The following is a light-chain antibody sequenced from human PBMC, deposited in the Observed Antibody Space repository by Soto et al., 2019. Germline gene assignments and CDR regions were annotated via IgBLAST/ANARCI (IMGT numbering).Light chain of an antibody. CDR3: LQHNSYPIT. CDR2: EAS. J-gene: IGKJ5*01. CDR1: QGIRND. V-gene: IGKV1-17*01. Sequence: GDRVTITCRPSQGIRNDLAWFQQKPGKVPKRLIYEASSLQSGVPSRFSGSGSGTEFTLTISSLQPEDFATYYCLQHNSYPITFGQGTRLEIK.